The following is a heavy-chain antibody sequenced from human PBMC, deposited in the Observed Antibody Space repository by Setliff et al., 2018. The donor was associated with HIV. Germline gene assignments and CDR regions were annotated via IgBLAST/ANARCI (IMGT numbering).Heavy chain of an antibody. CDR2: INESGSA. D-gene: IGHD6-13*01. Sequence: SETLSLTCAVYGESFSGYYWSWIRQPPGKGLDWIGEINESGSANYNPSLKSRVTISVDISKKQFSLKLSSVTAADTAVYYCARGIPAPGTSYYFDYWGQGTRVTVSS. CDR1: GESFSGYY. J-gene: IGHJ4*02. CDR3: ARGIPAPGTSYYFDY. V-gene: IGHV4-34*01.